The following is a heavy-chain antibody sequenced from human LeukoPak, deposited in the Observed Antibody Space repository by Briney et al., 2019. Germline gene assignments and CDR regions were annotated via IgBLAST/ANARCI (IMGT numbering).Heavy chain of an antibody. D-gene: IGHD1-26*01. Sequence: GGSLRLSCAASGFTFSSYSMNWVRQDPGKGLEWVSSISSSSSSYKYYSDSVKGRFTTSRDNAKNSLYLQMDSLGPEDTAVYYCARDPYSGNYGNDYYYYMDVWGKGTTVTISS. J-gene: IGHJ6*03. CDR1: GFTFSSYS. V-gene: IGHV3-21*01. CDR3: ARDPYSGNYGNDYYYYMDV. CDR2: ISSSSSSYK.